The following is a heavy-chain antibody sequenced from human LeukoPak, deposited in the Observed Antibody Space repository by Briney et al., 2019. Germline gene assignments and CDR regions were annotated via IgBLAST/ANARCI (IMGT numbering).Heavy chain of an antibody. Sequence: GGSLRLSCAASGFTFSSYAMSWVRQAPGKGLEWVSAISGSGGSTYYADSVKGRFTISRDNSKNTLYLQMNSLRAEDTAVYDCARDILGIAVAGTGVLDYWGQGTLVTVSS. J-gene: IGHJ4*02. D-gene: IGHD6-19*01. V-gene: IGHV3-23*01. CDR3: ARDILGIAVAGTGVLDY. CDR1: GFTFSSYA. CDR2: ISGSGGST.